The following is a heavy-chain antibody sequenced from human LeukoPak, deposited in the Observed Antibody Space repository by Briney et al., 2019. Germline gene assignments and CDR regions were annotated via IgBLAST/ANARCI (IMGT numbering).Heavy chain of an antibody. CDR1: GFTFSSYA. J-gene: IGHJ5*02. CDR3: ARDLIYYDSSGYSNWFDP. D-gene: IGHD3-22*01. CDR2: ISGSGGST. Sequence: PGGSLRLSCAASGFTFSSYAMSWVRQAPGKGLEWVSAISGSGGSTYYADSVKGRFTISRDNAKNSLYLQMNSLRAEDTAVYYCARDLIYYDSSGYSNWFDPWGQGTLVTVSS. V-gene: IGHV3-23*01.